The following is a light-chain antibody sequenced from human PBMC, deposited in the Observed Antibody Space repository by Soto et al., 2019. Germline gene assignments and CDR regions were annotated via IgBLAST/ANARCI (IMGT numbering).Light chain of an antibody. J-gene: IGKJ2*01. V-gene: IGKV3-11*01. CDR1: QSVRSY. CDR2: DAS. Sequence: EIVLTQSPATLSLSPGERATLSCRASQSVRSYLAWYQQKHGQAPRLLIYDASNRATGIPARFSGGGPGTDFALSISSLEPEDFAVYYCQQRSNWPPTFDEGTKLEIK. CDR3: QQRSNWPPT.